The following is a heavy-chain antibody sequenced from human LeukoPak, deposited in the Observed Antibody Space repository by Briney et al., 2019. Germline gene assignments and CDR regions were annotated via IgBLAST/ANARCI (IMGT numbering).Heavy chain of an antibody. Sequence: SETLSLTCAVSADSFSSHYWTWIRQPPGRGLEWIGYISYIGSTNYNPSLKSRVTISIDTSKNQFSLKLTSVTAADTAVYYCARDLVTVTRGFDIWGQGTMVSVSS. V-gene: IGHV4-59*11. D-gene: IGHD4-17*01. CDR1: ADSFSSHY. J-gene: IGHJ3*02. CDR3: ARDLVTVTRGFDI. CDR2: ISYIGST.